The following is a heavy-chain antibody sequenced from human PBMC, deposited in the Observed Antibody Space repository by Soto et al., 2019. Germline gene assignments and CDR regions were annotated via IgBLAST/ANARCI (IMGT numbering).Heavy chain of an antibody. V-gene: IGHV3-48*03. J-gene: IGHJ4*02. CDR1: GFTFSGYG. CDR2: ITSSGSLI. CDR3: ATTVTTVDY. Sequence: LRLSCAASGFTFSGYGMNWVRQAPGKGLEWISYITSSGSLIYYADSLKGRFTISRDNAKNSLFLQMNNLRAEDTAVYYCATTVTTVDYWGQGTLVTVSS. D-gene: IGHD4-17*01.